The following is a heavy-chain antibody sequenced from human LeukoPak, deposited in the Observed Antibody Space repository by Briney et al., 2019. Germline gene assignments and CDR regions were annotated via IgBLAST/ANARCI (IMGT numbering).Heavy chain of an antibody. D-gene: IGHD2-2*01. Sequence: SETLSLTCTVSGGSISSYYWSWIRQPPGKGLEWIGYIYHSGSTYYNPSLKSRVTISVDRSKNQFSLKLSSVTAADTAVYYCARDGTRGAFDIWGQGTMVTVSS. V-gene: IGHV4-59*12. CDR2: IYHSGST. CDR3: ARDGTRGAFDI. CDR1: GGSISSYY. J-gene: IGHJ3*02.